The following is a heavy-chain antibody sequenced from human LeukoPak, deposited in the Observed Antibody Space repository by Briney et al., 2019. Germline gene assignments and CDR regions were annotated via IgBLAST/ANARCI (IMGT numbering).Heavy chain of an antibody. CDR3: ARHPNFWSGYLSYYYMDV. D-gene: IGHD3-3*01. V-gene: IGHV4-4*09. Sequence: PSETLSLTCTVSGGSISSYYWSWIRQPPGKGLEWIGYIYTSGSTNYNPSLKGRVTISVDTSKNQFSLKLSSVTAADTAVYYCARHPNFWSGYLSYYYMDVWGKGTTVTVSS. J-gene: IGHJ6*03. CDR1: GGSISSYY. CDR2: IYTSGST.